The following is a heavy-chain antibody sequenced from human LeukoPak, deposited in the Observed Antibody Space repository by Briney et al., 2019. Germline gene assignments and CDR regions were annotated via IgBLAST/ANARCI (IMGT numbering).Heavy chain of an antibody. J-gene: IGHJ4*02. CDR1: GFTFSSYA. CDR2: ISGSGGST. CDR3: ARVYSGSYLYYFDY. D-gene: IGHD1-26*01. Sequence: GGSLRLSCAASGFTFSSYAMSWVRQAPGKGLEWVSAISGSGGSTYYADSVKGRFTISRDNSKNTLYLQMNSLRAEDTAVYYCARVYSGSYLYYFDYWGQGTLVPVSS. V-gene: IGHV3-23*01.